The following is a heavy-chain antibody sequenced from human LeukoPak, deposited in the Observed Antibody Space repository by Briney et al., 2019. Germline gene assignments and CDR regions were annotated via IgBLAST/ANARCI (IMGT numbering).Heavy chain of an antibody. CDR2: ISSGSSII. D-gene: IGHD6-19*01. CDR3: AREGSGWEGNY. Sequence: GGSLRLSCAASGFTFSSYSMNWVRQAPGKVLEWVSYISSGSSIIYYADSVKGRFTISRDNAKNALYLQMNSLRAEDTAVYYCAREGSGWEGNYWGQGTLVTVSS. CDR1: GFTFSSYS. V-gene: IGHV3-48*01. J-gene: IGHJ4*02.